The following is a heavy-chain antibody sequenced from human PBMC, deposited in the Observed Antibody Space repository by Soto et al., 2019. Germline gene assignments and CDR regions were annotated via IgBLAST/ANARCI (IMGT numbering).Heavy chain of an antibody. D-gene: IGHD6-25*01. Sequence: QVQLVQSGAELKKPGASVNISCTASGFTFRDNLINWVRQAPGQGLEWMGWLNPDTGNTRYSETFQGRVTISRHSSANIAYWERSDLENEDTALCCCERDRHSGGPRANDAFDVWGQGTMITVSS. V-gene: IGHV1-3*01. CDR3: ERDRHSGGPRANDAFDV. J-gene: IGHJ3*01. CDR1: GFTFRDNL. CDR2: LNPDTGNT.